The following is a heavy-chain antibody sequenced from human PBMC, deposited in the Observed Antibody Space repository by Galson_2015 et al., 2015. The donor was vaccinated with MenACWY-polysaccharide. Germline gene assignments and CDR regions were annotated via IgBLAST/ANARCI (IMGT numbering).Heavy chain of an antibody. V-gene: IGHV3-74*01. Sequence: SLRLSCAASGFTFSIYWMNWVHQAPGKGLEWISRINRDGSATNYADSVKGRFTITRDNPKNTVYLQMNSLRGDDTALYYCTRVGIRPASGPGTLDSVAS. CDR1: GFTFSIYW. J-gene: IGHJ5*02. D-gene: IGHD3-10*01. CDR2: INRDGSAT. CDR3: TRVGIRPA.